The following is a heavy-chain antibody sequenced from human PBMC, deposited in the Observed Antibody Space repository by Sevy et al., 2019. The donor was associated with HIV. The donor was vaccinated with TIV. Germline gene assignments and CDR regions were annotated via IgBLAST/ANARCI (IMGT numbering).Heavy chain of an antibody. CDR2: ISAYNGNT. J-gene: IGHJ6*02. D-gene: IGHD3-3*01. Sequence: ASVKVSCKASGYTFTSYGINWVRQAPGQGLEWMGWISAYNGNTNYAQKLQGRVTMTTDTSTSTAYMELRSLRSDDTAVYYCARDLITVGVVIFYGMDVWGQGTTVTVSS. CDR3: ARDLITVGVVIFYGMDV. V-gene: IGHV1-18*01. CDR1: GYTFTSYG.